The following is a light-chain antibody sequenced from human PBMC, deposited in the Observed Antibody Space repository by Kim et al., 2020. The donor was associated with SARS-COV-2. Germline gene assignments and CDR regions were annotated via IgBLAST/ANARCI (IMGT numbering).Light chain of an antibody. CDR2: DVS. CDR1: SSDVGRDKY. V-gene: IGLV2-14*03. Sequence: GQSISISWTGTSSDVGRDKYVSWYQQHPGKVPQVIIFDVSDRPSGVSNRFSASKSGNTASLTISGLQAEDEADYYCSSFARGGTLLFGGGTQLTVL. J-gene: IGLJ2*01. CDR3: SSFARGGTLL.